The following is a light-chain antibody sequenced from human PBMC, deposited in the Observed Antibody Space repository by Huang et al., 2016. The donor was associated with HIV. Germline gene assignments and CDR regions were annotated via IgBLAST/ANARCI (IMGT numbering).Light chain of an antibody. V-gene: IGKV1-17*03. CDR2: AAS. CDR3: LQHHAYPRT. J-gene: IGKJ1*01. CDR1: QAIRNY. Sequence: DIQMTQSPSAMSASVGDKVTITCRASQAIRNYLVWFQQKPGRAPKRLIYAASSLQSGVPSRFSGSGYGTKFTLTISSLQPEDFATYYCLQHHAYPRTFGPGTKVEVK.